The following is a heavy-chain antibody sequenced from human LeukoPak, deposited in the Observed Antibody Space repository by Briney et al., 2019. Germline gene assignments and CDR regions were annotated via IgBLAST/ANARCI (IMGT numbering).Heavy chain of an antibody. CDR2: INPNSGGT. D-gene: IGHD3-22*01. Sequence: ASVKVSCKASGYTFTGYYMHWVRQAPGQGLEWMGWINPNSGGTNYAQKFQGRVTMTRDTSISTAYMELSRLRSDDTAVYYCARVGGSDSSGYCSPLRYYYGMDVWGQGTTVTVSS. V-gene: IGHV1-2*02. J-gene: IGHJ6*02. CDR1: GYTFTGYY. CDR3: ARVGGSDSSGYCSPLRYYYGMDV.